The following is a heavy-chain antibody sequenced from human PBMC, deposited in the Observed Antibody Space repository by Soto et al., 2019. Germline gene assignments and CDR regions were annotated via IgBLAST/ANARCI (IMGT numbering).Heavy chain of an antibody. J-gene: IGHJ6*03. V-gene: IGHV4-34*01. CDR2: INHSGST. CDR3: ARLYYDFWSGYYTYYYYYMDV. D-gene: IGHD3-3*01. CDR1: GGSFSGYY. Sequence: QVQLQQWGAGLLKPSETLSLTCAVYGGSFSGYYWSWIRQPPGKGLVWIGEINHSGSTNYNPSLKTRVTISVDTSNNQFSLKLSSVTAADTAVYYCARLYYDFWSGYYTYYYYYMDVWGKGTTVTVSS.